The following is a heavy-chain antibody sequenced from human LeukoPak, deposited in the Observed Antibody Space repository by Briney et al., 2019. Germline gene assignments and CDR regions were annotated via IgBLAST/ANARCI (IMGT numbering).Heavy chain of an antibody. CDR2: ISGSGGST. CDR1: GFTFSSYA. Sequence: GGSLRLSCAASGFTFSSYAMSWVRQAPGKGLEWVSAISGSGGSTYYADSVKGRFTISRDNSKNTLYLQMNSLGAEDTGVYYCAKLTTVTWDFQDWGQGTLVTVSS. J-gene: IGHJ1*01. V-gene: IGHV3-23*01. CDR3: AKLTTVTWDFQD. D-gene: IGHD4-17*01.